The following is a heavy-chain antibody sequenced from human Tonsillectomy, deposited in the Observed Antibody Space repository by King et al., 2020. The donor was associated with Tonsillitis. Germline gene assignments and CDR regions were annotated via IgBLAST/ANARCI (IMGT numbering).Heavy chain of an antibody. J-gene: IGHJ4*02. Sequence: QLQESGPGLVKPSQTLSLTCTVSGGSISSGVYYWSWIRQPPGKGLEWIGYIDYIGGTYYNPSLKSGVTISVDTSKNQFSLKLSSVTAADTAVYYCARARGDYDFWSGYYIHFDYWGQGTLVTVSS. V-gene: IGHV4-30-4*01. D-gene: IGHD3-3*01. CDR1: GGSISSGVYY. CDR2: IDYIGGT. CDR3: ARARGDYDFWSGYYIHFDY.